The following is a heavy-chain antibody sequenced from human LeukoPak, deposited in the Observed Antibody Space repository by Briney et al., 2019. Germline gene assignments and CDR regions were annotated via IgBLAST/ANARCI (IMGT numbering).Heavy chain of an antibody. J-gene: IGHJ4*02. CDR2: ITSNGGGT. CDR1: GFTFSNYV. CDR3: VTVKAGSAYAD. D-gene: IGHD5-12*01. V-gene: IGHV3-23*01. Sequence: PGGSLRLSCAASGFTFSNYVMNWVRQTPGKGLEWVSAITSNGGGTYLGDSVKGRFTISRDNSKNTLYMQLNSLRADDTAVYYCVTVKAGSAYADWGQGTLVTVSS.